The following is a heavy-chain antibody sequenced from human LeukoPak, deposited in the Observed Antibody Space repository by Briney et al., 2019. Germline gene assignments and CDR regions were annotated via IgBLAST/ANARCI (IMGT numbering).Heavy chain of an antibody. Sequence: GESLEISCKGSGYSFTSYWIGWVRQMPGKGLEWMGIIYPGDSDTRYSPSFQGQVTISADKSISTAYLQWSSLKASDTAMYYCARSTYYDILTGLTDAFDIWGQGTMVTVSS. CDR2: IYPGDSDT. CDR1: GYSFTSYW. D-gene: IGHD3-9*01. V-gene: IGHV5-51*01. CDR3: ARSTYYDILTGLTDAFDI. J-gene: IGHJ3*02.